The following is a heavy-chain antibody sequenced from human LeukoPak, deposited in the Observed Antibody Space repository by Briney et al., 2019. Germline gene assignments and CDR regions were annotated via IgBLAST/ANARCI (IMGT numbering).Heavy chain of an antibody. CDR1: GYSISSGYY. V-gene: IGHV4-38-2*02. CDR3: ARVGYYDSTYFDY. CDR2: IYHSGST. Sequence: SETLSLTCTVSGYSISSGYYWGWIRQPPGKGLEWIGSIYHSGSTYYNPSLESRVTISVDTSKNQFSLKLSSVTAADTAVYYCARVGYYDSTYFDYWGQGTLVTVSS. J-gene: IGHJ4*02. D-gene: IGHD3-22*01.